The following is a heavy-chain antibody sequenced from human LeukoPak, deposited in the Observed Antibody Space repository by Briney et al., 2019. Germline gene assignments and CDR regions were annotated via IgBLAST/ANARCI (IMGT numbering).Heavy chain of an antibody. D-gene: IGHD1-1*01. V-gene: IGHV3-9*03. CDR3: AKGSSAWNEVFHFDY. J-gene: IGHJ4*02. CDR1: GFTFDDYA. Sequence: GGSLTLSCAASGFTFDDYAMHWVRHAPGKGLEWVSGINWNGGSIVYADSVKGRFTISRDKAKNSLYLQKNSLRVWDMALYYCAKGSSAWNEVFHFDYWGQGTVVSVSS. CDR2: INWNGGSI.